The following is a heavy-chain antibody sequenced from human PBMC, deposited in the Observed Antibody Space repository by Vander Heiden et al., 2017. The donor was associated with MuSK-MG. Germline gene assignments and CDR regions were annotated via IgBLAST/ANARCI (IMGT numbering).Heavy chain of an antibody. CDR2: IRGGGGDT. CDR3: AKDQISAYSSIF. Sequence: EVQLVESGGGLAQRGGSLRLSCAASGFNFSNYAMSWVRQTPARGLEWISTIRGGGGDTFYADSVRGRFTISRDNSKNTIYLQMSSLRAEDTAVYYCAKDQISAYSSIFWGQGTLVTVSS. CDR1: GFNFSNYA. J-gene: IGHJ4*02. V-gene: IGHV3-23*04. D-gene: IGHD6-19*01.